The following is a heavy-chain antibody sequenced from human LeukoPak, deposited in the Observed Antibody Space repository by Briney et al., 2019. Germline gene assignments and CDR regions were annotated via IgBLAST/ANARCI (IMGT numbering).Heavy chain of an antibody. D-gene: IGHD1-26*01. CDR3: ARAPVGATKDDAFDI. CDR2: ISSSSSYI. CDR1: GFTFSSYS. V-gene: IGHV3-21*01. Sequence: PGGSLRLSCAASGFTFSSYSMNWVRQAPGKGLEWVSSISSSSSYIYYADSVKGRFTISRDNAKNSLYLQMNSLRAEDTAVYYCARAPVGATKDDAFDIWGQGTMVTVSS. J-gene: IGHJ3*02.